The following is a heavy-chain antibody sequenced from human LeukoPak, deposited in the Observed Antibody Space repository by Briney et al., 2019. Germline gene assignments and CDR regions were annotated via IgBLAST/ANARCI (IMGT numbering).Heavy chain of an antibody. V-gene: IGHV4-39*01. CDR1: GGSISSSSYY. Sequence: SETLSLTCTVSGGSISSSSYYWGWIRQPPGKGLEWIGSIYYSGSTYYNPSLKSRVTISVDTSKNQFSLKLSSVTAADTAVYYCARWALNGIDAFDIWGQGTMVTVSS. J-gene: IGHJ3*02. D-gene: IGHD1-14*01. CDR3: ARWALNGIDAFDI. CDR2: IYYSGST.